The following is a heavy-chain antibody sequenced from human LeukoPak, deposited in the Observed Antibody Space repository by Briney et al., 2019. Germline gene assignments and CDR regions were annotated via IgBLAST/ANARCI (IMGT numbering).Heavy chain of an antibody. CDR1: GFTFSSYA. D-gene: IGHD6-25*01. CDR2: SGGTSGST. Sequence: PGGSLRLSCAASGFTFSSYAMSWVRQAPGKGLEWVSGSGGTSGSTFDADSVKGRFTISRDNSKNTLYLQMNSLRAEDTAVYYCAKEGYSSVDYWGQGTLVTVSS. CDR3: AKEGYSSVDY. J-gene: IGHJ4*02. V-gene: IGHV3-23*01.